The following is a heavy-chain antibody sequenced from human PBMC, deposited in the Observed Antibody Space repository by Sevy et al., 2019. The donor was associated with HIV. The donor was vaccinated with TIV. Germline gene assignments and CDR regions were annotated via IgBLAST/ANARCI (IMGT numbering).Heavy chain of an antibody. CDR2: MNPNSGNT. D-gene: IGHD3-3*01. CDR3: ARVRFLEWLYYYYYYGMDV. V-gene: IGHV1-8*01. CDR1: GYTFTSYD. J-gene: IGHJ6*02. Sequence: ASVKVSCKASGYTFTSYDINWVRQATGQRLEWMGWMNPNSGNTGYAQKFQGRVTMTRNTSISTAYMELSSLRSEDTAVYYCARVRFLEWLYYYYYYGMDVWGQGTTVTVSS.